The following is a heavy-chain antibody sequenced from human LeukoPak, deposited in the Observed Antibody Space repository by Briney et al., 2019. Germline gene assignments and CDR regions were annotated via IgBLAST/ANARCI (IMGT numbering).Heavy chain of an antibody. J-gene: IGHJ4*02. CDR2: INPSGGST. D-gene: IGHD2-8*01. Sequence: ASVKVSCKASGGTFISYAISWVRQAPGQGLEWMGIINPSGGSTSYAQKFQGRVTMTRDTSTSTVYMELSSLRSEDTAVYYCARDPGQWDFDYWGQGTLVTVSS. CDR1: GGTFISYA. CDR3: ARDPGQWDFDY. V-gene: IGHV1-46*01.